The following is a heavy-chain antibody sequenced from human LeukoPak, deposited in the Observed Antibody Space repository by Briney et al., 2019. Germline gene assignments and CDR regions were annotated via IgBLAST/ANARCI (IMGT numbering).Heavy chain of an antibody. CDR2: ISSSSSYI. CDR3: ARGADCSGGSCYSELDY. J-gene: IGHJ4*02. D-gene: IGHD2-15*01. CDR1: GFTFSSYS. V-gene: IGHV3-21*01. Sequence: GGSLRLSCAASGFTFSSYSMYWVRQAPGKGLEWVSSISSSSSYIYYADSVKGRFTISRDNAKNSLYLQMNSLRAEDTAVYYCARGADCSGGSCYSELDYWGQGILVTVSS.